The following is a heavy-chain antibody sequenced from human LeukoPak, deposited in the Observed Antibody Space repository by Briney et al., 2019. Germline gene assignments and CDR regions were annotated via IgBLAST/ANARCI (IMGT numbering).Heavy chain of an antibody. D-gene: IGHD3-10*01. CDR3: ARFDYYGSGSYFDLDY. CDR1: GYSFTTYW. Sequence: GESLKISCNGSGYSFTTYWIGWVRQMPGKGLEWMGIIYPGDSDTRYSPSFQGQVTISADKSISTAYLQWSSLKASDTAMYYCARFDYYGSGSYFDLDYWGQGTLVTVSS. V-gene: IGHV5-51*01. J-gene: IGHJ4*02. CDR2: IYPGDSDT.